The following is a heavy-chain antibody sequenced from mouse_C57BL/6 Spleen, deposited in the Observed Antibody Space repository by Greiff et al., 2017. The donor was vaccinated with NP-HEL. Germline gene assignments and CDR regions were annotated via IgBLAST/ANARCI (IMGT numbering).Heavy chain of an antibody. V-gene: IGHV1-55*01. CDR3: ARGSNYVALYAMDY. CDR2: IYPGIFST. J-gene: IGHJ4*01. CDR1: FSPFPLSF. D-gene: IGHD2-5*01. Sequence: QVQLQHHGAAPAPPFSSFPLSFPSSFSPFPLSFLPFFPPLPLQCLYLILDIYPGIFSTNYNEKFKSKATLTVDTSSSTAYMQLSSLTSEDSAVYYCARGSNYVALYAMDYWGQGTSVTVSS.